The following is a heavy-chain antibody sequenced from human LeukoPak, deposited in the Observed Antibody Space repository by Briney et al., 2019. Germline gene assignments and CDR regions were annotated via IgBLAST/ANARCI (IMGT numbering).Heavy chain of an antibody. V-gene: IGHV5-51*01. Sequence: ESLKISCEGSGYSFSTYWIAWVRQMPGKGLEWMGSIYPRDSEIRYSPSFQGQVTISADNSISTAYLQWSSLEASDTAMYYCARPAYSSSLSSHFDPWGQGTLVTVSS. CDR2: IYPRDSEI. CDR1: GYSFSTYW. CDR3: ARPAYSSSLSSHFDP. J-gene: IGHJ5*02. D-gene: IGHD6-13*01.